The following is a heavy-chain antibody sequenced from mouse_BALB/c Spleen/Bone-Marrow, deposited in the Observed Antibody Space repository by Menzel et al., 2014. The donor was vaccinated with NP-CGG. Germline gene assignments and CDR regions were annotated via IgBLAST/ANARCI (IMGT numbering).Heavy chain of an antibody. CDR3: ARGGISVDY. J-gene: IGHJ2*01. Sequence: QVQLQQSGAELVRPGSSVKISCKASGYALSSYWMNWVKQRPGQGLEWMGQIYPGDSDTDYNGKFKGKATLNADKSSNTAYMQVTSLTSEDSAVYFCARGGISVDYWGQGTTLTVSS. V-gene: IGHV1-80*01. CDR2: IYPGDSDT. CDR1: GYALSSYW.